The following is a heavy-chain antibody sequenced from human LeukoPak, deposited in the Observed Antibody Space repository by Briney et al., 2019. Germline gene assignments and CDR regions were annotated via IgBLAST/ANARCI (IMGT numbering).Heavy chain of an antibody. V-gene: IGHV3-23*01. D-gene: IGHD6-13*01. Sequence: GGSLRLSCAASGFTFSSYAMSWVRQAPGKGQEWVSAISGSGGSTYYADSVKGRFTISRDNSKNTLYLQMNSLRAEDTAVYYCATSSSWYGLRFDYWGQGTLVTVSS. J-gene: IGHJ4*02. CDR1: GFTFSSYA. CDR2: ISGSGGST. CDR3: ATSSSWYGLRFDY.